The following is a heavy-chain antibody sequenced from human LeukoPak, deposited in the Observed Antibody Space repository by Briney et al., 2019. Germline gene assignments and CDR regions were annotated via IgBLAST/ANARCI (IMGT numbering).Heavy chain of an antibody. CDR2: ISSSSSTI. Sequence: GGSLRLSCAASGFTFSSYSMNWVRQAPGKGLEWASYISSSSSTIYYADSVKGRFTISRDNAKNSLYLQMNSLRAEDTAVYYCAKEIWPTVTTPGHTHFDYWGQGTLVTVSS. J-gene: IGHJ4*02. V-gene: IGHV3-48*01. CDR3: AKEIWPTVTTPGHTHFDY. D-gene: IGHD4-17*01. CDR1: GFTFSSYS.